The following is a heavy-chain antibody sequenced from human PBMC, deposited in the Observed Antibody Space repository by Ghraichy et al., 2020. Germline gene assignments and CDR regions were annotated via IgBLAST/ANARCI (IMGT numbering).Heavy chain of an antibody. CDR3: ARVRCSSTSCFPDY. V-gene: IGHV3-7*01. CDR2: IKQDGSEK. D-gene: IGHD2-2*01. Sequence: GGSLRLSCAASGFSFSNYWMSWVRQAPGKGLEWVANIKQDGSEKYYVDSLKGRFTISRDNSKNSLYLQMNSLRAEDTAVYYCARVRCSSTSCFPDYWGQGTTVTVSS. J-gene: IGHJ4*03. CDR1: GFSFSNYW.